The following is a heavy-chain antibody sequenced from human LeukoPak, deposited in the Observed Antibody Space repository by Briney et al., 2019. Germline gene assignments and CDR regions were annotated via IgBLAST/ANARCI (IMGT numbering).Heavy chain of an antibody. Sequence: RESGPAPVKPTQTLRLTCTFSGFSLTTSGMSVTWIRQPPGKALEWLALIDWEDDKFYTTSLQTRLTISKDTSKNLVVLTMTNMDPVDTATYYCARIPLYGAYLDYWGPGTLVTVSS. CDR3: ARIPLYGAYLDY. D-gene: IGHD4-17*01. CDR1: GFSLTTSGMS. V-gene: IGHV2-70*13. J-gene: IGHJ4*02. CDR2: IDWEDDK.